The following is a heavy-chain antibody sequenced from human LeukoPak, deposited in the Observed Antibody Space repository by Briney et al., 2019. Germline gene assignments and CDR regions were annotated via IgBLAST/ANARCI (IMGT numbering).Heavy chain of an antibody. J-gene: IGHJ6*02. CDR3: ARVWELRYYGMDV. V-gene: IGHV3-21*01. CDR1: GFTFSSYS. CDR2: ISSSSSYI. Sequence: PGGSLRLSCEAYGFTFSSYSVNWVRQAPGKGLEWVSSISSSSSYIYYADSVKGRFTISRDNAKNSLYLQMNSLRAEDTAVYYCARVWELRYYGMDVWGQGTTVTVSS. D-gene: IGHD1-26*01.